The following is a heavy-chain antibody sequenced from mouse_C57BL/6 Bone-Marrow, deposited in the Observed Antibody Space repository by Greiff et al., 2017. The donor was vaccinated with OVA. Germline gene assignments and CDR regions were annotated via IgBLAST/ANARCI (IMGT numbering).Heavy chain of an antibody. J-gene: IGHJ4*01. CDR1: GFTFSNYW. V-gene: IGHV6-3*01. CDR2: IRLKSDNYAT. CDR3: TEPGSYAMDY. Sequence: EVQLQQSGGGLVQPGGSMKLSCVASGFTFSNYWMNWVRQSPEKGLEWVAQIRLKSDNYATHYAESVKGRFTISRDDSKSSVYLQMNNLRAEDTGIYYCTEPGSYAMDYWGQGTSVTVSS. D-gene: IGHD1-1*01.